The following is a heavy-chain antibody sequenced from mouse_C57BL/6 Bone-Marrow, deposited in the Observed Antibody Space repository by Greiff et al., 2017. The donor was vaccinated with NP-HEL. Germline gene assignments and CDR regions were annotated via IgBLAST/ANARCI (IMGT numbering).Heavy chain of an antibody. Sequence: QVQLQQPGAELVKPGASVKLSCKASGYTFTSYWMHWVKQRPGQGLEWIGMIHPNSGSTNYNEKFKSKATLTVAKSSSTAYLQLSSLTSEDSAVYYCARSGFYWYFDVWGTGTTVTVSS. D-gene: IGHD2-2*01. CDR3: ARSGFYWYFDV. CDR2: IHPNSGST. CDR1: GYTFTSYW. J-gene: IGHJ1*03. V-gene: IGHV1-64*01.